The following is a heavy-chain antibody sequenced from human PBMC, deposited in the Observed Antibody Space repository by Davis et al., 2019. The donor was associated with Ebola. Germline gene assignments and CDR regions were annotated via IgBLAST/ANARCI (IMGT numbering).Heavy chain of an antibody. D-gene: IGHD2-15*01. J-gene: IGHJ4*02. Sequence: PRRSLRLSCPASGFSFSSYAMSWVRQAPGKVLEWVSSISGSVGSTYYADSVKGRFTITRDNSKNTMYLQMNSLRAEDTAVDYGAKGWGVVAATPTDYWGQGTLVTVSS. CDR1: GFSFSSYA. CDR3: AKGWGVVAATPTDY. CDR2: ISGSVGST. V-gene: IGHV3-23*01.